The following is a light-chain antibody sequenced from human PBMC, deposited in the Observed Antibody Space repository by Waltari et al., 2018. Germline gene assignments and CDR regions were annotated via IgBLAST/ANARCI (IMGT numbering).Light chain of an antibody. J-gene: IGKJ1*01. V-gene: IGKV1-5*03. CDR1: QSISSW. Sequence: DIKMTQSPSTLSASVGDSVTITCRASQSISSWLAWYQQKPGKAPKLLIYKASSLESGVPSRFSGSGSGTEFTLTISSLQPDDFATYYCQQYNSYSRTFGQGTKVEIK. CDR3: QQYNSYSRT. CDR2: KAS.